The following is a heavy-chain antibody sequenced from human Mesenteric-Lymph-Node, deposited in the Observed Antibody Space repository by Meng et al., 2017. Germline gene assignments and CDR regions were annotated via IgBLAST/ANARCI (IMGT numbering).Heavy chain of an antibody. Sequence: QVQEKPGGEGQLKPAETLSLTCPVYGGSFSGYYWSWIGQPPGKGLEWIGEINHSGSTNYNPSLKSRVTISVDTSKNQFSLKLSSVTAADTAVYYCASFLGLGKTLGWYFDLWGRGTLVTVSS. D-gene: IGHD7-27*01. V-gene: IGHV4-34*01. J-gene: IGHJ2*01. CDR1: GGSFSGYY. CDR2: INHSGST. CDR3: ASFLGLGKTLGWYFDL.